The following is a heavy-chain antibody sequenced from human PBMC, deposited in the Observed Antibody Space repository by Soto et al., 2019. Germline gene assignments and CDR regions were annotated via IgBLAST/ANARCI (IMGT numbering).Heavy chain of an antibody. CDR1: GYSFTSYW. Sequence: RGESLKISCKGSGYSFTSYWIGWVRQMPGKGLEWMGIIYPGDSDTRYSPSFQGQVTISADKSISTAYLQWSSLKASDTAMYYCARLVYSVSTFYYYYGMDVWGQGTTVTVSS. CDR3: ARLVYSVSTFYYYYGMDV. J-gene: IGHJ6*02. CDR2: IYPGDSDT. V-gene: IGHV5-51*01. D-gene: IGHD2-15*01.